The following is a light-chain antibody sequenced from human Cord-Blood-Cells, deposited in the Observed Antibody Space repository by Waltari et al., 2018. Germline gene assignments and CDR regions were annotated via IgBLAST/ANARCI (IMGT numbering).Light chain of an antibody. CDR1: QSVSSY. Sequence: EIVLTQSPATLSLSPGERATLSCRASQSVSSYLAWYQQKPGQAPRLLIYDASNRATGLPARFSGKWSGTDFTLTISSLEPEDFAVYYCQQRSNWPPITFGQGTRLEIK. CDR3: QQRSNWPPIT. V-gene: IGKV3-11*01. J-gene: IGKJ5*01. CDR2: DAS.